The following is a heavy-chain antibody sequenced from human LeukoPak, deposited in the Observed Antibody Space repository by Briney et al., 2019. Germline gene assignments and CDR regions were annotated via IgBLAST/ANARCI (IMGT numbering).Heavy chain of an antibody. Sequence: AGGSLRLSCAASGFTFSSYGMHWVRQAPGKGLEWVAFIRYDGSNKYYADSVKGRFTISRDNSKNTLYLQTNSLRAEDTAVYYCAKDGCSSTSCSLIDWGQGTLVTVSS. V-gene: IGHV3-30*02. CDR1: GFTFSSYG. CDR2: IRYDGSNK. D-gene: IGHD2-2*01. CDR3: AKDGCSSTSCSLID. J-gene: IGHJ4*02.